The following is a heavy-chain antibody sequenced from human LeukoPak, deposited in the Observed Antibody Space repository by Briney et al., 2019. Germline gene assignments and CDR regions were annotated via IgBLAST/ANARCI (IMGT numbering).Heavy chain of an antibody. CDR1: GGSISSSNW. D-gene: IGHD1-14*01. CDR3: ARDKGADRPNDAFDI. Sequence: SETLSLTCTVSGGSISSSNWWSWVRQPPGKGLEWIGEIYHSGSTNYNPSLKSRVTISVDKSKNQFSLKLSSVTAADTAVYYCARDKGADRPNDAFDIWGQGTMVTVSS. CDR2: IYHSGST. V-gene: IGHV4-4*02. J-gene: IGHJ3*02.